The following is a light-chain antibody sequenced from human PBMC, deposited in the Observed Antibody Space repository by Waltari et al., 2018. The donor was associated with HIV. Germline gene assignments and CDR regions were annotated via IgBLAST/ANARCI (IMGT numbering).Light chain of an antibody. Sequence: QSVLTQPPSVSAAPGQRLTISCSGSNSTIGNNFVSWYQHVPGTAPQPLIFDSNRRPSGIPDRFSGSQSGASATLAIAGLQTGDEAHYYCGTWDTVLSVVVFGGGTKLTVL. CDR1: NSTIGNNF. V-gene: IGLV1-51*01. J-gene: IGLJ3*02. CDR2: DSN. CDR3: GTWDTVLSVVV.